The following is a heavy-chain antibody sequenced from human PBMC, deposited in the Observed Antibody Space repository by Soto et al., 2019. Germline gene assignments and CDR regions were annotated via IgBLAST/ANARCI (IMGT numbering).Heavy chain of an antibody. V-gene: IGHV3-33*01. CDR3: ASCPTVPASRRLRDAFDI. D-gene: IGHD4-17*01. CDR2: IWYDGSNK. J-gene: IGHJ3*02. CDR1: GFTFSSYG. Sequence: QVQLVESGGGVVQPGRSLRLSCAASGFTFSSYGMHWVRQAPGKGLEWVAVIWYDGSNKYYADSVKGRFTISRDNSKNTLYLHMNSLRAEVRAVYYCASCPTVPASRRLRDAFDIWGQGTMVTVSS.